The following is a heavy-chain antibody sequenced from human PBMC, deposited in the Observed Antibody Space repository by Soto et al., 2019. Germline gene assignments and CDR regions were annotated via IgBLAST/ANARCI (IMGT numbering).Heavy chain of an antibody. CDR1: GFTFSSYG. Sequence: VQLVESGGGVVQPGRSLRLSCAASGFTFSSYGMHWVRQAPGKGLEWVAVISYDGSNKYYADSVKGRFTISRDNSKNTLYLQMNSLRAEDTAVYYCAKDLLAYCGGDCYSSMDVWGQGTTVTVSS. D-gene: IGHD2-21*02. V-gene: IGHV3-30*18. J-gene: IGHJ6*02. CDR3: AKDLLAYCGGDCYSSMDV. CDR2: ISYDGSNK.